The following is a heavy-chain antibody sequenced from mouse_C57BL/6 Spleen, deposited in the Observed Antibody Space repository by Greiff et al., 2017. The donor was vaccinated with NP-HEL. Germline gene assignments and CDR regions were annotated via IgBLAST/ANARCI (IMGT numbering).Heavy chain of an antibody. CDR3: TRDDYDGYWYFDV. CDR2: ISSGGDYI. J-gene: IGHJ1*03. V-gene: IGHV5-9-1*02. Sequence: EVKVVESGEGLVKPGGSLKLSCAASGFTFSSYAMSWVRQTPEKRLEWVAYISSGGDYIYYADTVKGRFTISRDNARNTLYLQMSSLKSEDTAMYYCTRDDYDGYWYFDVWGTGTTVTVSS. D-gene: IGHD2-4*01. CDR1: GFTFSSYA.